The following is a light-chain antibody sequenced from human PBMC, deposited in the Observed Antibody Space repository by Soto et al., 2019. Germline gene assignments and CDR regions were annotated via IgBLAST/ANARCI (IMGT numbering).Light chain of an antibody. CDR1: QDIRTD. CDR3: LQDYMVPYT. Sequence: AIQMTQSPSSLSASVGDRVTITCRASQDIRTDVAWYQQKPGKAPKLLIFAASSLQSGVSSRFSGSGSCTDFTLTISSLQPEDFATYYCLQDYMVPYTFGQGTKLEIK. CDR2: AAS. J-gene: IGKJ2*01. V-gene: IGKV1-6*01.